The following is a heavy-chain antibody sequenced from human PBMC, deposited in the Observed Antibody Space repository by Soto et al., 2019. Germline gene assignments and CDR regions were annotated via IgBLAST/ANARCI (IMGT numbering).Heavy chain of an antibody. J-gene: IGHJ6*02. CDR1: GFTFSSYA. V-gene: IGHV3-23*01. CDR2: ISGSGGST. Sequence: PGGSLRLSCAASGFTFSSYAMSWVRQAPGKGLEWVSAISGSGGSTYYADSVRGRFTISRDNSKNTLYLQMNSLRAEDTAVYYCAKGPDYYYGMDVWGQGTTVTVSS. CDR3: AKGPDYYYGMDV.